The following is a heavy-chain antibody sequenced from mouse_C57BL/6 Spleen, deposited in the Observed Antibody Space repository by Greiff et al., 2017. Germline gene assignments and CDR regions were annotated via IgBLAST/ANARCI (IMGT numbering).Heavy chain of an antibody. V-gene: IGHV5-4*01. D-gene: IGHD2-12*01. CDR3: ARENSFYAMDY. CDR2: ISDGGSYT. Sequence: EVKLVESGGGLVKPGGSLKLSCAASGFTFSSYAMSWVRQTPEKRLEWVATISDGGSYTYYPDNVKGRFTISRDNAKNNLYLQMSHLKSEDTAMYYCARENSFYAMDYWGQGTSVTVSS. J-gene: IGHJ4*01. CDR1: GFTFSSYA.